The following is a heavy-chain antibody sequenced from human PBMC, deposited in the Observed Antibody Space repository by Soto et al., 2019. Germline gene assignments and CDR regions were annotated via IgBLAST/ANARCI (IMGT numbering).Heavy chain of an antibody. J-gene: IGHJ4*02. CDR2: VYHSGST. CDR1: GGSMRNYY. D-gene: IGHD6-6*01. V-gene: IGHV4-59*01. Sequence: LSLTCSVSGGSMRNYYWNWIRQPPGRGLEWIGYVYHSGSTNYNPSLKSRASMSVDVSRNHFSLTLHSVTAADTAVYFCTSSYSTSSSPDYWGQGTLVTVS. CDR3: TSSYSTSSSPDY.